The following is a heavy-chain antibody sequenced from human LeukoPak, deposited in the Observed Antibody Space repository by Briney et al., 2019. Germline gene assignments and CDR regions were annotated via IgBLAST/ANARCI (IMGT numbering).Heavy chain of an antibody. CDR3: ARHGGSRSLLRD. Sequence: SETLSLTCTVSGGSISSSSYSWGWIRQPPGKGLEWIGSIYYSGSTYYNPSLKSRVTISVDTSKNQFSLKLSSVTAADTAVYYCARHGGSRSLLRDWGQGTLVTVSS. J-gene: IGHJ4*02. D-gene: IGHD3-16*01. CDR1: GGSISSSSYS. CDR2: IYYSGST. V-gene: IGHV4-39*01.